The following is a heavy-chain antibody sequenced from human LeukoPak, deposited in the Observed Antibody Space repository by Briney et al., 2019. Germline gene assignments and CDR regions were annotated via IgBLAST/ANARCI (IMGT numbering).Heavy chain of an antibody. Sequence: SEILSLTCTVSGGSISSSSYYWGWIRQPPGKGLEWIGSIYYRGSTYYNPSLKSRVTISVDTSKNQFSLKLSSVTAADTAVYYCARDIAAALYNWFDPWGHGTLVTVSS. CDR1: GGSISSSSYY. CDR2: IYYRGST. CDR3: ARDIAAALYNWFDP. V-gene: IGHV4-39*07. D-gene: IGHD6-13*01. J-gene: IGHJ5*02.